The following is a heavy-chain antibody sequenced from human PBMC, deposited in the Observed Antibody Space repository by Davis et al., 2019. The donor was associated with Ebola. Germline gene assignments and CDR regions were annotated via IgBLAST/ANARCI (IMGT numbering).Heavy chain of an antibody. Sequence: GGSLRLSCAASEFTDNSLYMSWVRQAPGKGLEWVSVIYSGSGSTYYADSVKGRFTFSRDTSRNTLYLQMNSLRPEDTAVYYCAIAVTPRLDSWGQGTLVTVSS. D-gene: IGHD4-17*01. CDR3: AIAVTPRLDS. CDR2: IYSGSGST. CDR1: EFTDNSLY. V-gene: IGHV3-53*01. J-gene: IGHJ4*02.